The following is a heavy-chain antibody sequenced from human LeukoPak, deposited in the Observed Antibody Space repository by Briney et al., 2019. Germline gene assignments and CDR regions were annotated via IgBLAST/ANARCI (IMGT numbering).Heavy chain of an antibody. Sequence: PGGSLRLSCAASGFTFSDAYMDWVRQAPGKGLQWVGRIRNKPHSYTTDYAASVKGRFTISRGDSKNSLFLQMNSLKIEDTAVYYCTRVRHGDYFDPWGLGTLVTVSS. CDR1: GFTFSDAY. D-gene: IGHD4-17*01. J-gene: IGHJ4*02. CDR2: IRNKPHSYTT. V-gene: IGHV3-72*01. CDR3: TRVRHGDYFDP.